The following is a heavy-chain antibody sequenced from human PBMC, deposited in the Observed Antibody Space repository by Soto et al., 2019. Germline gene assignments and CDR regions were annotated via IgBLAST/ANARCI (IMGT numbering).Heavy chain of an antibody. Sequence: GASVTVSCKASVYTFTSYDINWVRQATGQGLEWMGWMNPNSGNTGYAQKFQGRVTMTRNTSISTAYMELSSLRSEDTAVYYCARTGDYYYYYYYMDVWGKGTTVTVSS. CDR3: ARTGDYYYYYYYMDV. CDR2: MNPNSGNT. CDR1: VYTFTSYD. D-gene: IGHD4-17*01. J-gene: IGHJ6*03. V-gene: IGHV1-8*01.